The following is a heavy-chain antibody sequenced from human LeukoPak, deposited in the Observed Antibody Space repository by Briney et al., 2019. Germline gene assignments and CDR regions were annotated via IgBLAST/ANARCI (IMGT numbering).Heavy chain of an antibody. Sequence: SETLSLTCAVSGGSISSSNWWSWVRQPPGKGLEWIGEIYHSGSTNCNPSLKSRVTISVDKSKNQFSLKLSSVTAADTAVYYCARDSSLMVRGVISFDIWGQGTMATVSS. CDR3: ARDSSLMVRGVISFDI. V-gene: IGHV4-4*02. CDR2: IYHSGST. J-gene: IGHJ3*02. D-gene: IGHD3-10*01. CDR1: GGSISSSNW.